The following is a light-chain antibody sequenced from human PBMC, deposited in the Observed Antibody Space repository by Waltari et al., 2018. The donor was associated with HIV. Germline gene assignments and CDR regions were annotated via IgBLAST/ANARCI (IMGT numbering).Light chain of an antibody. V-gene: IGLV5-45*01. CDR1: SGITVDTYR. CDR3: MIWHSSAWV. Sequence: QAVLTQPASLSASPGTSASLTCSLRSGITVDTYRIYWSQQKPGSPPQYLLKYKSDSDRQQGSGVPSRFSGSKDASANAGILLISGLQSEDEADYYCMIWHSSAWVFGGGTKLTVL. CDR2: YKSDSDR. J-gene: IGLJ3*02.